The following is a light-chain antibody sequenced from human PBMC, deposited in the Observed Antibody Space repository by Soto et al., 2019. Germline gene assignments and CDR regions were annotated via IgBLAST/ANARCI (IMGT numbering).Light chain of an antibody. CDR1: QGVTTN. CDR3: QQYNNWPFS. V-gene: IGKV3-15*01. Sequence: EILMTQSPATLCVSPGERVTLSCRAAQGVTTNFAWYQQKSGQSPRLLIYDVSSRATGVPSRFSGTGSETDFTFTISGLQSEDSAIYFCQQYNNWPFSFGQGTRLEIK. CDR2: DVS. J-gene: IGKJ5*01.